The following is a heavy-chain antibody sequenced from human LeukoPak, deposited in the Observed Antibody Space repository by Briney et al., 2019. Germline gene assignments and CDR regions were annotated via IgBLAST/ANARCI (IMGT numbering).Heavy chain of an antibody. J-gene: IGHJ4*02. Sequence: GGSLRLSCAAPGFTFTDYGIHWVRQAPGKGLEWVAFVQYDGSNKYYADSVKGRFIISRDNSKDMLYLQMNSLRAEDTAVYYCAKDGNFGSGSYYRGDSWGQGTLVTVSS. CDR2: VQYDGSNK. V-gene: IGHV3-30*02. D-gene: IGHD3-10*01. CDR3: AKDGNFGSGSYYRGDS. CDR1: GFTFTDYG.